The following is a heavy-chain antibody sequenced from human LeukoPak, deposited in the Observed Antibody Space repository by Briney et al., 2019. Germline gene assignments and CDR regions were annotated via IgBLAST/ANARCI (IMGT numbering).Heavy chain of an antibody. CDR3: ATTGNSDAFDI. V-gene: IGHV3-23*01. J-gene: IGHJ3*02. D-gene: IGHD1-7*01. Sequence: GGSLRLSCAAPGFTFSSYAMSWVRQAPGKGLEWVSAISGSGGSTYYADSVEGRFTISRDNSKNMVYLQMSSLRAEDTAVYYCATTGNSDAFDIWGQGTMVTVSS. CDR2: ISGSGGST. CDR1: GFTFSSYA.